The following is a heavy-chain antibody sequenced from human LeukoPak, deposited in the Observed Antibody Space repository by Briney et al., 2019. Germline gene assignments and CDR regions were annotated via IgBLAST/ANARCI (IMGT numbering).Heavy chain of an antibody. D-gene: IGHD1-1*01. Sequence: ASVKVSCKAPGYTFTSYGISWVRQAPGQGLEWMGWISAYNGNTNYAQKLQGRVTMTTDTSTSTAYMELRSLRSDDTAVYYCARDPTVDNATLNWFDPWGQGTLVTVSS. CDR2: ISAYNGNT. CDR1: GYTFTSYG. CDR3: ARDPTVDNATLNWFDP. V-gene: IGHV1-18*01. J-gene: IGHJ5*02.